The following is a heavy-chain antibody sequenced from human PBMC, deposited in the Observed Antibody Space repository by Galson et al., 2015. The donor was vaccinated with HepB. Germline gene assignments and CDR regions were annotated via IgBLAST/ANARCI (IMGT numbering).Heavy chain of an antibody. CDR3: ARGAHVLVVDATQNNWFAP. CDR1: GYSFPTYS. J-gene: IGHJ5*02. CDR2: MSAYDQNT. D-gene: IGHD2-15*01. V-gene: IGHV1-18*01. Sequence: SVKASCKASGYSFPTYSITRVRQAPVQGLEWMWWMSAYDQNTNYAQQLQGRVSMTTDTSTSTAYMELRSLRSDDTAVYYCARGAHVLVVDATQNNWFAPWGQGTLITVSS.